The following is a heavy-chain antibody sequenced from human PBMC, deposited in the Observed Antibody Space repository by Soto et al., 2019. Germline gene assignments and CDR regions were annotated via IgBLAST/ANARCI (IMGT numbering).Heavy chain of an antibody. CDR1: GFSLSSPAVG. CDR2: IYWYDNN. CDR3: AHGSGWLSDY. Sequence: QITLKESGPTLVKPTQTLTLTCTFSGFSLSSPAVGVNWIRQPPGKALEWLALIYWYDNNQYSPSLRSRLTITKDTSKNQVVLTMTNVDPADTATYYCAHGSGWLSDYWGQGTLVTVSS. J-gene: IGHJ4*02. V-gene: IGHV2-5*01. D-gene: IGHD6-19*01.